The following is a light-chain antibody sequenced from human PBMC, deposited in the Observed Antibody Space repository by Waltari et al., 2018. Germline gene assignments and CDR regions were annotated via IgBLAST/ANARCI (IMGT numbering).Light chain of an antibody. CDR1: NIGRTS. Sequence: SYVLTQPPSASEAPGQTARITCGGDNIGRTSVQWYQQKPGQAPVLVIYYGSDRPSGNPERFSGSNSGNTATLTISRVEVGDEAAYYCQVWDSNTDLVVFGGGTKLTVL. CDR3: QVWDSNTDLVV. CDR2: YGS. V-gene: IGLV3-21*04. J-gene: IGLJ2*01.